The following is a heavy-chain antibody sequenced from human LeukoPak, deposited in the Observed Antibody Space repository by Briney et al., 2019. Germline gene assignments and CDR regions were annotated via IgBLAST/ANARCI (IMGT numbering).Heavy chain of an antibody. CDR2: ISYDGSNK. J-gene: IGHJ4*02. D-gene: IGHD3-10*01. CDR3: ARERFGEFRISYYFDY. CDR1: GFTFSSYA. V-gene: IGHV3-30-3*01. Sequence: GGSLRLSCAASGFTFSSYAMHWVRQAPGKGLEWVAVISYDGSNKYYADSVKGQFTISRDNSKNTLYLQMNSLRAEDTAVYYCARERFGEFRISYYFDYWGQGTLVTVSS.